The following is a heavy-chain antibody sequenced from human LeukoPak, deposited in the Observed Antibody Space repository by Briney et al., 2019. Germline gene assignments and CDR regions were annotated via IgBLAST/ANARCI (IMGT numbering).Heavy chain of an antibody. Sequence: GGSLRLSCAASGFTFSSYGMSWVRQAPGKGLEWVSAISGSGGSTYYADSVKGRFTISRDNSKNTLYLQMNSLRAEDTAVYCCAKSSALWFGELHWGQGTLVTVSS. CDR3: AKSSALWFGELH. D-gene: IGHD3-10*01. V-gene: IGHV3-23*01. CDR2: ISGSGGST. CDR1: GFTFSSYG. J-gene: IGHJ4*02.